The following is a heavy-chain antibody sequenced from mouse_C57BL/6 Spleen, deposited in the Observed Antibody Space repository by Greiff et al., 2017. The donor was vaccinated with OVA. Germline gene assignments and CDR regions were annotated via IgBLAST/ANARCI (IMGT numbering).Heavy chain of an antibody. CDR2: ISSGSSTI. CDR1: GFTFSDYG. J-gene: IGHJ2*01. Sequence: DVQLVESGGGLVKPGGSLKLSCAASGFTFSDYGMHWVRQAPEKGLEWVAYISSGSSTIYYADTVKGRFTISRDNAKNTPFLQMTSLRSEDTAMYYCARGRGYYFDYWGQGTTLTVSS. V-gene: IGHV5-17*01. CDR3: ARGRGYYFDY.